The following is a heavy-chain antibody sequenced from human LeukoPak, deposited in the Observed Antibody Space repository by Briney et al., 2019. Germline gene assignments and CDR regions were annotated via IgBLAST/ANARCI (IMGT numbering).Heavy chain of an antibody. J-gene: IGHJ4*02. D-gene: IGHD2-15*01. CDR2: IKEDGGQK. V-gene: IGHV3-7*02. Sequence: GSLRLSFSASGFPFSSYWMSWGRPAPGRGLEWVANIKEDGGQKYYVDSVKGRFTISRDNSKNTLYLQMNSLRAEDTAVYYCARGSDVVVLDYWGQGTLVTVSS. CDR1: GFPFSSYW. CDR3: ARGSDVVVLDY.